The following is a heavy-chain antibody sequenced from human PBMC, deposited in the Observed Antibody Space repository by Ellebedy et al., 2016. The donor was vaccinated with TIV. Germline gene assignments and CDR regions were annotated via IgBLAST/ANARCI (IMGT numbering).Heavy chain of an antibody. Sequence: MPGGSLRLSCAVYGGSFSGYYWSWIRQPPGKGLEWIGEINHSGSTNYNPSLKSRVTVSVDTSKNQFSLKLSSVTAADTAVYYCARGYDSSGYYDYWGQGTLVTVSS. D-gene: IGHD3-22*01. J-gene: IGHJ4*02. CDR1: GGSFSGYY. CDR3: ARGYDSSGYYDY. V-gene: IGHV4-34*01. CDR2: INHSGST.